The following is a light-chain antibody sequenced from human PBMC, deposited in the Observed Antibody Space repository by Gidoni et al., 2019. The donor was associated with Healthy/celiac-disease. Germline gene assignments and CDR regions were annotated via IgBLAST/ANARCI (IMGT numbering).Light chain of an antibody. CDR1: KLGDKY. J-gene: IGLJ2*01. Sequence: DELTQPTAVSVSPGQTASITCSVDKLGDKYACWYQQKPGQSPVLVIYQDSKRPSGIPERFSGSHSGNTATLTIRGTQAMDEAHYYCQAWDSSGVFGGGTTLTVL. V-gene: IGLV3-1*01. CDR2: QDS. CDR3: QAWDSSGV.